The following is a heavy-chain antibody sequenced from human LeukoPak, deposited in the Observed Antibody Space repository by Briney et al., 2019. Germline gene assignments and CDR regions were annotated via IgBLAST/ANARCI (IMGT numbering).Heavy chain of an antibody. CDR2: ISWNSGSI. D-gene: IGHD3-3*01. CDR1: GFTFNDYA. V-gene: IGHV3-9*01. CDR3: AKGLAYYDPIDY. J-gene: IGHJ4*02. Sequence: PGRSLRLSCAASGFTFNDYAMHWVRQAPGKGLEWVSGISWNSGSIGYADSVKGRFTISRDNAKNSLYLQMNSLRAEDTALYYCAKGLAYYDPIDYWGQGTLVTVSS.